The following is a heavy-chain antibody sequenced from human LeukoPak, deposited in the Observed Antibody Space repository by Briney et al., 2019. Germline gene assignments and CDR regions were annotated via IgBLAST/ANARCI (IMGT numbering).Heavy chain of an antibody. CDR1: GYTFAAYY. D-gene: IGHD1-26*01. J-gene: IGHJ3*02. CDR2: IRPNSGGT. CDR3: ARGGYRGSYYDAFDI. V-gene: IGHV1-2*02. Sequence: ASVKVSCKASGYTFAAYYMYWVRQAPGQGLEWMGWIRPNSGGTNYTQKFQGRVTMTRDTSISTAYMDLSRLRSDDTAVYYCARGGYRGSYYDAFDIWGQGTMVTVSS.